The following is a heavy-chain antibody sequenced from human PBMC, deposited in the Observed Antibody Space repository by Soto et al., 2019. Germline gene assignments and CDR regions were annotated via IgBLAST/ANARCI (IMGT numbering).Heavy chain of an antibody. CDR1: GFTVSSNY. J-gene: IGHJ3*01. CDR3: AGLSDSSGYGAFDV. D-gene: IGHD3-22*01. Sequence: PGGSLRLSCAASGFTVSSNYMSWLRQAPGKGLEWVSVFYSGGNTYYADSVKGRFTISRDNSKNTLDLQMDSLRAEDTAVYYCAGLSDSSGYGAFDVWGQGTMVTVSS. V-gene: IGHV3-53*01. CDR2: FYSGGNT.